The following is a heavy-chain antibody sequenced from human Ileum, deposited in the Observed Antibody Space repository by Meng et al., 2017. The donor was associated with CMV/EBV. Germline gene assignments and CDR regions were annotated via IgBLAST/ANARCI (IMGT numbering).Heavy chain of an antibody. CDR2: LYYTGNT. D-gene: IGHD3-3*01. CDR3: ARGRVGTYYDFWSGYFDN. V-gene: IGHV4-61*01. CDR1: VSSGSYS. Sequence: VSSGSYSWSWIRQPPGKVLEWIGYLYYTGNTNYNPSLKSRVTISVDTSNNQFSLKLTSVTGADTAVYYCARGRVGTYYDFWSGYFDNWGQGTLVTVSS. J-gene: IGHJ4*02.